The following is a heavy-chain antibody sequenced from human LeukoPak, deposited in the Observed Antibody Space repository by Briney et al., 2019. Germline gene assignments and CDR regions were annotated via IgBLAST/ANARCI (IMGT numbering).Heavy chain of an antibody. Sequence: PSETMSLTCTVSGYSISSGYYWGWIRQPPGKGLEWIGSIYHSGSTYYNPSLRSRVTISVDTSKNQFSLKLSSVTAADTAVYYCARALRAFCDYWGQGTLVTVPS. CDR2: IYHSGST. J-gene: IGHJ4*02. CDR3: ARALRAFCDY. CDR1: GYSISSGYY. D-gene: IGHD3-10*01. V-gene: IGHV4-38-2*02.